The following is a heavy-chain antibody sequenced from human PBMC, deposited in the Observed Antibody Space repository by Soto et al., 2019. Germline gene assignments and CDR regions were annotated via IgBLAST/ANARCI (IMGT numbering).Heavy chain of an antibody. V-gene: IGHV3-43*01. CDR1: GFAFDDYT. D-gene: IGHD6-19*01. J-gene: IGHJ4*02. CDR2: IGWDGGYT. CDR3: VKDGSLAGWSSFLDS. Sequence: PGVSLSLSSAASGFAFDDYTMHWVRQVPGKGLEWVSFIGWDGGYTDYSDSVKGRFTISRDNSKNALYLQMNSVRPEDTALYYCVKDGSLAGWSSFLDSWGQGTLVTVSS.